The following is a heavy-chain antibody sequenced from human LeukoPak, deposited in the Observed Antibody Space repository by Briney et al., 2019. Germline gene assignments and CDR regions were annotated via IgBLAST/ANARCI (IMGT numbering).Heavy chain of an antibody. CDR2: IVGGSSDRT. CDR3: AREMYGPGLYYFDY. Sequence: GGPLRLSCAASGFTFSTYEMNWVRQAPGKGLEWVSYIVGGSSDRTYYADSVKGRFTISRENAKNTLYLHMNSLRAEDTAIYYCAREMYGPGLYYFDYWGQGALVTVSS. J-gene: IGHJ4*02. CDR1: GFTFSTYE. V-gene: IGHV3-48*03. D-gene: IGHD3-10*01.